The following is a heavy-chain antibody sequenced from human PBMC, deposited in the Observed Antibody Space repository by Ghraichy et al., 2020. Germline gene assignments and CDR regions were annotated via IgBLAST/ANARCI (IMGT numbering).Heavy chain of an antibody. V-gene: IGHV3-21*01. Sequence: GGSLRLSCAASGFTFSSYAMSWVRQAPGKGLEWVSSISSTGSFIYYADSVKGRFTISRDDAKNSLYLHMNSLRAEDTAVYYCARTSPPRSYGGRKYYFDYWGQGNLVTVSS. CDR2: ISSTGSFI. CDR1: GFTFSSYA. D-gene: IGHD4-23*01. CDR3: ARTSPPRSYGGRKYYFDY. J-gene: IGHJ4*02.